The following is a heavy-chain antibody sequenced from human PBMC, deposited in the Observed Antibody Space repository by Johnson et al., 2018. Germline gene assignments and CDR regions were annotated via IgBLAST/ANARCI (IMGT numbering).Heavy chain of an antibody. D-gene: IGHD5-12*01. J-gene: IGHJ6*02. CDR3: TRAWDGWLPYYYCGMDV. Sequence: VQLVESGGGLVEPGRSLRLSCTASGFSFDDYAVNWLRQGPGKGLEWVGFNRSKASGGTTEYAASVKGRFTISRDDSKSIAYLQMNSLKTDGTAVYYCTRAWDGWLPYYYCGMDVWGQGTTVTVSS. CDR2: NRSKASGGTT. CDR1: GFSFDDYA. V-gene: IGHV3-49*03.